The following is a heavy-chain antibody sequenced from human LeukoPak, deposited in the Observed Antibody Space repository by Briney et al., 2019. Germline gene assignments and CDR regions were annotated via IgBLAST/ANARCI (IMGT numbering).Heavy chain of an antibody. Sequence: SETLSLTCTVSGGSISSGGYYWSWIRQHPGKGLEWIGYIYYSGSTYYNPSLKSRVTISVDTSKNQFSLKLSSVTAADTAVYYCVRSKSSIAARGSSLWFDPWGQETLVTVSS. J-gene: IGHJ5*02. D-gene: IGHD6-6*01. CDR3: VRSKSSIAARGSSLWFDP. CDR2: IYYSGST. CDR1: GGSISSGGYY. V-gene: IGHV4-31*03.